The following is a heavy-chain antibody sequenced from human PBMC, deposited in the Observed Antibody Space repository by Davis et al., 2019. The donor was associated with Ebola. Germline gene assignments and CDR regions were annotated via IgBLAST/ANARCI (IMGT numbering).Heavy chain of an antibody. J-gene: IGHJ5*02. CDR3: ARGAGYSATWYNWFDP. CDR2: IYYSGST. D-gene: IGHD6-13*01. CDR1: GGSISSGGYY. Sequence: MPSETLSLACTVSGGSISSGGYYWSWIRQHPGKGLEWIGYIYYSGSTYYNPSLKSRVTMSVDTSKNQFSLKVTSVTAADTAVYYCARGAGYSATWYNWFDPWGQGTLVTVSS. V-gene: IGHV4-31*03.